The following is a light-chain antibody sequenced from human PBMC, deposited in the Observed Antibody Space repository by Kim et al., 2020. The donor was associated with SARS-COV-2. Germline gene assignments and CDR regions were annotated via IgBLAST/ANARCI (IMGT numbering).Light chain of an antibody. CDR1: QSVRSW. CDR2: KAS. J-gene: IGKJ2*01. CDR3: QQYNSYPYT. V-gene: IGKV1-5*03. Sequence: SAAVGDSVTIPCRASQSVRSWLAWYQQKPGKAPKLLICKASSLEGGVPSRFSGSGSGTEFTLTINSLQPDDLATYYCQQYNSYPYTFGQGTKLE.